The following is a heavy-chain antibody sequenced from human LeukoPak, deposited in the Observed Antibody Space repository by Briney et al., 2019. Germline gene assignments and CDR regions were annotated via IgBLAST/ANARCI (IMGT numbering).Heavy chain of an antibody. CDR2: IYYSGST. Sequence: SETLSLTCAVSGASISGSGYYWSWIRQPPGKGLEWIGYIYYSGSTNYNPSLKSRVTISVDTSKNQFSLKLSSVTAADTAAYYCARSEEDSWFGELSFDYWGQGTLVTVSS. V-gene: IGHV4-61*08. CDR3: ARSEEDSWFGELSFDY. CDR1: GASISGSGYY. J-gene: IGHJ4*02. D-gene: IGHD3-10*01.